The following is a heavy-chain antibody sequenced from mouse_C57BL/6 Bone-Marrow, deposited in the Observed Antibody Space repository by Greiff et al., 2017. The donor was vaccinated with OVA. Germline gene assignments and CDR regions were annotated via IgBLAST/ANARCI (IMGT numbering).Heavy chain of an antibody. Sequence: EVQVVESGPGLVKPSQSLSLTCSVTGYSITSGYYWNWIRQFPGNKLEWMGYISYDGSNNYNPSLKNRISITRDTSKNQFFLKLNSVTTEDTATYYCARDNSGFAYWGQGTLVTVSA. CDR3: ARDNSGFAY. V-gene: IGHV3-6*01. CDR1: GYSITSGYY. J-gene: IGHJ3*01. CDR2: ISYDGSN.